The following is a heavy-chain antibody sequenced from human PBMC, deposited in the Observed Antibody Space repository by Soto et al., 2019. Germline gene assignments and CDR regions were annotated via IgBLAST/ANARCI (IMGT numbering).Heavy chain of an antibody. V-gene: IGHV1-2*02. D-gene: IGHD3-10*01. Sequence: GASVKVSCKASGYTFTGYYMHWVRQAPGQGLEWMGWINPNSGGTNYAQKFQGRVTMTRDTSTSTVYMELSSLRSEDTAVYYCARDRFGETDFDYWGQGTLVTVSS. CDR1: GYTFTGYY. CDR3: ARDRFGETDFDY. J-gene: IGHJ4*02. CDR2: INPNSGGT.